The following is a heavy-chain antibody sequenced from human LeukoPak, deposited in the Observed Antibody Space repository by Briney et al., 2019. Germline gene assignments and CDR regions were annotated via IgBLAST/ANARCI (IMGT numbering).Heavy chain of an antibody. J-gene: IGHJ1*01. CDR2: IIPMFGTA. CDR3: ARKRRGYGGYEH. CDR1: GGTFRSYV. V-gene: IGHV1-69*05. Sequence: ASVKVSCKASGGTFRSYVFSWLRQAPGTGLEWMGGIIPMFGTANYGEKFQGRVTMTTDESKSTAYMELSSLRSEDTAVYYCARKRRGYGGYEHWGQGTLVTVSS. D-gene: IGHD5-12*01.